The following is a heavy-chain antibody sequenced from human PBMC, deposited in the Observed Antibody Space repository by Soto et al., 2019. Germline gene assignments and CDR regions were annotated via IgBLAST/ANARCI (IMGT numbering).Heavy chain of an antibody. CDR1: GFIVSGDF. Sequence: EVQLVESGGGLIQPGGSLRLSCAASGFIVSGDFMSWVRQAPGKGLEWVSIIHGGGSTYYADSVKGRFPISRDNSKNTRYLQMNSLRAEDTPVYYGASRGPWGQGTLVTVSS. CDR3: ASRGP. CDR2: IHGGGST. V-gene: IGHV3-53*01. J-gene: IGHJ5*02.